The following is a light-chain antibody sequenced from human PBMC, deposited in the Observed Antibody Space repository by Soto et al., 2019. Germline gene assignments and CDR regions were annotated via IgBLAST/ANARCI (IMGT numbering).Light chain of an antibody. J-gene: IGLJ3*02. V-gene: IGLV1-44*01. CDR3: AAWDDSLKGPV. CDR1: GSNVGASYD. CDR2: ENN. Sequence: QSVLTQPPSVSGAPGQTITMSCTGSGSNVGASYDVHWYQQFPGTAPKLLIYENNQRPSGVPDRFSGSKSGTSASLAISGLQSEDEADYHCAAWDDSLKGPVFGGGTKLTVL.